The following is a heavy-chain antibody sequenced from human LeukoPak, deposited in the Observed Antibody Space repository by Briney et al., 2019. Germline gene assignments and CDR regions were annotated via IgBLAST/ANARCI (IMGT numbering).Heavy chain of an antibody. CDR3: ASRSMTTYDY. J-gene: IGHJ4*02. CDR1: GGSISSSSYY. Sequence: SETLSLTCTVSGGSISSSSYYWGWIRQPPGKGLEWIGSTYYSGSTYYNPSLKSRVTISVDTSKNQFSLKLSSVTAADTAVYYCASRSMTTYDYWGQGTLVTVSS. V-gene: IGHV4-39*07. CDR2: TYYSGST. D-gene: IGHD4-17*01.